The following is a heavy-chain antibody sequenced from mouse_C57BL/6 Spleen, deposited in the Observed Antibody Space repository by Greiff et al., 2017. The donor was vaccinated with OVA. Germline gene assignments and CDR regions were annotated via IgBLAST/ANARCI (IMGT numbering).Heavy chain of an antibody. CDR2: IYPGDGDT. J-gene: IGHJ4*01. CDR1: GYAFSSSW. Sequence: VQLVESGPELVKPGASVKISCKASGYAFSSSWMNWVKQRPGKGLEWIGRIYPGDGDTNYNGKFKGKATLTADKSSSTAYMQLSSLTSEDSAVYFCARYDYGYYAMDYWGQGTSVTVSS. CDR3: ARYDYGYYAMDY. V-gene: IGHV1-82*01. D-gene: IGHD2-4*01.